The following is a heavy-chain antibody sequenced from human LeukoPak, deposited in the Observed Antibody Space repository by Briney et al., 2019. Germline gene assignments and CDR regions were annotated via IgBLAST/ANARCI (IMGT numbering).Heavy chain of an antibody. J-gene: IGHJ4*02. CDR1: GGTFSNYA. D-gene: IGHD3-22*01. Sequence: EASVKVSCKASGGTFSNYAISWVRQAPGQGLEWMGRIIPIFGTANYAQKFRGRVTITAEKSTSTAYMELSSLRSEDTAVYYCARAYYYDSIGYYNFDYWGQGTLVTVSS. CDR2: IIPIFGTA. V-gene: IGHV1-69*06. CDR3: ARAYYYDSIGYYNFDY.